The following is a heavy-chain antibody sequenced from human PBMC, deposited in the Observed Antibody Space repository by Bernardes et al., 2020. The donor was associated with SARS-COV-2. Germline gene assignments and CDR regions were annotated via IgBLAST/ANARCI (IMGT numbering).Heavy chain of an antibody. J-gene: IGHJ2*01. CDR1: GYTFTSYW. CDR3: ARQGATADWYFDL. D-gene: IGHD3-16*01. CDR2: IDPSDSYT. V-gene: IGHV5-10-1*01. Sequence: GESLKISCKGSGYTFTSYWINWVRQMPGKGLEWMGRIDPSDSYTNYSPSFQGHVTISADKSISTAYLQWSSMKASDTAMYYCARQGATADWYFDLWGRGTLVTVSS.